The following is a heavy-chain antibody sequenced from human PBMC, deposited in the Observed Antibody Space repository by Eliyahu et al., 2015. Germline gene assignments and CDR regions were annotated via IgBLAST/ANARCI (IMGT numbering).Heavy chain of an antibody. CDR3: ARQGRRPQCFEGSYCWYFDL. J-gene: IGHJ2*01. CDR2: IYTSGST. D-gene: IGHD3-10*01. Sequence: QVQLQESGPGLVKPSETLSLTCTVSGDSISSYYWSWIRQPPGKGLEWIGYIYTSGSTNYNPSLKSRVTISVDTSKNQFSLKLSSVTAADTAVYYCARQGRRPQCFEGSYCWYFDLWGRGTLVTVSS. CDR1: GDSISSYY. V-gene: IGHV4-4*09.